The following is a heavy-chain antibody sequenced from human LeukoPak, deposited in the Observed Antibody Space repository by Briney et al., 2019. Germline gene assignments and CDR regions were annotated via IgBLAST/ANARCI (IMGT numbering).Heavy chain of an antibody. CDR2: INPNSGGT. Sequence: ASVKVSCKASGYTFTGYYMHWVRQAPGQALEWMGWINPNSGGTNYAQKFQGRVTMTRDTSIGTAYMELSRLRSDDTAVYYCARGLWFGELLLSPQTHDAFDIWGQGTMVTVSS. CDR1: GYTFTGYY. V-gene: IGHV1-2*02. CDR3: ARGLWFGELLLSPQTHDAFDI. J-gene: IGHJ3*02. D-gene: IGHD3-10*01.